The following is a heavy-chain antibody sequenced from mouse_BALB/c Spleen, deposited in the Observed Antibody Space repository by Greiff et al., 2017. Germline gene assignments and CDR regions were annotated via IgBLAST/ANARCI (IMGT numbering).Heavy chain of an antibody. J-gene: IGHJ4*01. V-gene: IGHV5-6-2*01. CDR3: ARQGDYGNYDYAMDY. CDR1: GFTFSSYY. Sequence: EVKLMESGGGLVKLGGSLKLSCAASGFTFSSYYMSWVRQTPEKRLELVAAINSNGGSTYYPDTVKGRFTISRDNAKNTLYLQMSSLKSEDTALYYCARQGDYGNYDYAMDYWGQGTSVTVSS. CDR2: INSNGGST. D-gene: IGHD2-1*01.